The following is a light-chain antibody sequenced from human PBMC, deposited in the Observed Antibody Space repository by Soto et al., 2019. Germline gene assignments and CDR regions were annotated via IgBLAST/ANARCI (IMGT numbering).Light chain of an antibody. CDR1: QSISSY. CDR2: AAS. J-gene: IGKJ1*01. Sequence: LRVAQSDSSLTASVGDRVTITCRASQSISSYLNWYQQKPGKAPKLLIYAASSLQSGVPSRFSGSGSGTDFTLTISSLQPEDFATYYCQQSYSTPRTFGQGTKVDIK. CDR3: QQSYSTPRT. V-gene: IGKV1-39*01.